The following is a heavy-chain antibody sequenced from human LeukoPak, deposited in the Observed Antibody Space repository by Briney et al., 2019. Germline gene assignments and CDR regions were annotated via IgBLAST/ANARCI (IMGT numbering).Heavy chain of an antibody. CDR2: IRFDGSSK. Sequence: GGSLRLSCAASGLRFSNYGMHWVRQAPGKGLERVAFIRFDGSSKYFADSVKGRFIISRDNFQNTLILQMNNLKVEDTAVYYCAKVRVDTAMVDAFDIWGQGTRVVVSS. V-gene: IGHV3-30*02. CDR3: AKVRVDTAMVDAFDI. J-gene: IGHJ3*02. D-gene: IGHD5-18*01. CDR1: GLRFSNYG.